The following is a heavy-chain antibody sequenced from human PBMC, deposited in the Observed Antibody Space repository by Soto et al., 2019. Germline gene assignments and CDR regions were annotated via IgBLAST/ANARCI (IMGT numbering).Heavy chain of an antibody. V-gene: IGHV4-30-4*01. J-gene: IGHJ4*02. D-gene: IGHD3-16*01. Sequence: ASETLSLTCTVSGASISSGGYYWRWVPQPPGEGLEWVGYIYYSGSTYYNPSLKSRGTISVDTSKTQFSLKLSSVNAADTAVYYCARVNTFGGSYQFDYWGQGTLVTVSS. CDR1: GASISSGGYY. CDR2: IYYSGST. CDR3: ARVNTFGGSYQFDY.